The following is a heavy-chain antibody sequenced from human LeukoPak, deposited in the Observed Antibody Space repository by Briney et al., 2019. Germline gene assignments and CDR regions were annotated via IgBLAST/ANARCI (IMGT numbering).Heavy chain of an antibody. CDR2: INPNSGGT. J-gene: IGHJ4*02. CDR3: ARGQWLVPSHAGPPAPYYFDY. V-gene: IGHV1-2*02. CDR1: GYTFTGYY. D-gene: IGHD6-19*01. Sequence: ASVKVSCKASGYTFTGYYMHWVRQAPGQGLEWMGWINPNSGGTNYAQKFQGRVTMTRDTSISTAYMEPSRLRSDDTAVYYCARGQWLVPSHAGPPAPYYFDYWAREPWSPSPQ.